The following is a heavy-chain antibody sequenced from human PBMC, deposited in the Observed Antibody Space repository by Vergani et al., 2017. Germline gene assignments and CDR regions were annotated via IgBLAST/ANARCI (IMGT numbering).Heavy chain of an antibody. CDR2: ISSSSSTI. CDR1: GFTFSSYS. V-gene: IGHV3-48*01. D-gene: IGHD3-9*01. J-gene: IGHJ6*02. CDR3: ARAGGLRYFDWLVGGMDV. Sequence: EVQLVESGGGLVQPGGSLRLSCAASGFTFSSYSMNWVRQAPGKGLEWVSYISSSSSTIYYADSVKGRFTISRDNAKNSLYLQMNSLRAEDTAVYYCARAGGLRYFDWLVGGMDVCGQGTTVTVSS.